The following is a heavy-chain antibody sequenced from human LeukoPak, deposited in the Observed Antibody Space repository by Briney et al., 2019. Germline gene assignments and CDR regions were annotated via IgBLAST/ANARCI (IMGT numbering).Heavy chain of an antibody. J-gene: IGHJ5*02. CDR2: IYSGGST. CDR3: ARAPLSIAARKYNWFDP. Sequence: GGSLRLSCAASGFTVSSNYMSWVRQAPGKGLEWVSVIYSGGSTYYADSVKGRFTISRDNSKDTLYLQMNSLRAEDTAVYYCARAPLSIAARKYNWFDPWGQGTLVTVSS. V-gene: IGHV3-53*01. D-gene: IGHD6-6*01. CDR1: GFTVSSNY.